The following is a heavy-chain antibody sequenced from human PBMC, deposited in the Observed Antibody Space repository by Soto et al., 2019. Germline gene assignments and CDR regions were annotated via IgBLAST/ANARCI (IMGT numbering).Heavy chain of an antibody. Sequence: QLQLQESGPGLVKPSETLSLTCTVSGGSISSRGYYWGWIRQPPGKGLVWIGPIYYSGSTYYNPALKSRVPISSDTSKNQFSLKLSSVTAADTAVYYCATSNWFDPWGQGTLVTVSS. CDR1: GGSISSRGYY. CDR3: ATSNWFDP. CDR2: IYYSGST. J-gene: IGHJ5*02. V-gene: IGHV4-39*01.